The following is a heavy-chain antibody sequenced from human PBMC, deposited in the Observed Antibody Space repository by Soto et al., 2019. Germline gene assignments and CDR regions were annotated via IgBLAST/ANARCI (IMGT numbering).Heavy chain of an antibody. CDR3: ARGERGEENGYYYYYMDV. J-gene: IGHJ6*03. D-gene: IGHD2-21*01. Sequence: ASVKVSCKASGYTFTGYYMHWVRQAPGQGLEWMGWINPNSGGTNYAQKFQGWVTMTRDTSISTAYMELSRLRSDDTAVYYCARGERGEENGYYYYYMDVWGKGTTVTVSS. V-gene: IGHV1-2*04. CDR2: INPNSGGT. CDR1: GYTFTGYY.